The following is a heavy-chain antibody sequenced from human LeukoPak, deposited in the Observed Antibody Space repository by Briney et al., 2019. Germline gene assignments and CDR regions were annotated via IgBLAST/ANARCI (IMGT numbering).Heavy chain of an antibody. V-gene: IGHV4-34*01. J-gene: IGHJ3*02. CDR3: ARDTPVGYCSGGSCVNAFDI. CDR1: GGSFSGYY. Sequence: SETLSLTCAVYGGSFSGYYWGWIRQPPGKGLEWIGSIYYSGSTYYNPPLKSRVTISVDTSKNQFSLKLSSVTAADTAVYYCARDTPVGYCSGGSCVNAFDIWGQGTMVTVSS. D-gene: IGHD2-15*01. CDR2: IYYSGST.